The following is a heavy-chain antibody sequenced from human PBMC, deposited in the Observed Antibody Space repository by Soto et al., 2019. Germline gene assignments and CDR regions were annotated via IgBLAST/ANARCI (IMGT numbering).Heavy chain of an antibody. CDR2: INHSGST. V-gene: IGHV4-34*01. CDR1: GGSFSGYY. CDR3: ARGKVRGVSMGPYAFDI. Sequence: QVQLQQWGAGLLKPSETLSPTCAVYGGSFSGYYWSWIRQPPGKGLAWIGEINHSGSTNYNPSLKSRVTISVDTSKNQFSLKLSSVTAADTAVYYCARGKVRGVSMGPYAFDIWGQGTMVTVSS. D-gene: IGHD3-10*01. J-gene: IGHJ3*02.